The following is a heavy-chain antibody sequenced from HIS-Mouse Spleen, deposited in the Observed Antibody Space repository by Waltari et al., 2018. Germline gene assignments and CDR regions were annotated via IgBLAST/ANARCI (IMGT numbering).Heavy chain of an antibody. CDR2: ISSSSYI. Sequence: EVQLVESGGGLVKPGGSLRLSCAASGSTFSSYSMNWVRQAPGKGLEWVSSISSSSYIYYADSVKGRFTISRDNAKNSLYLQMNSLRAEDTAVYYCARDQGGPAGYYGMDVWGQGTTVTVSS. V-gene: IGHV3-21*01. CDR3: ARDQGGPAGYYGMDV. J-gene: IGHJ6*02. CDR1: GSTFSSYS. D-gene: IGHD6-25*01.